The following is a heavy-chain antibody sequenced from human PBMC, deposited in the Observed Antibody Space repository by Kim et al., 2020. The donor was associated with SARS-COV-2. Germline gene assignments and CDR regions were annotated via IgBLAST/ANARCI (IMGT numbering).Heavy chain of an antibody. V-gene: IGHV3-30*07. J-gene: IGHJ1*01. D-gene: IGHD3-22*01. CDR3: ATVIFYYDAGYFKN. Sequence: ADSVGDRFIISREHSKNTLYRQMNSLRAEDTAVYYCATVIFYYDAGYFKNWGQGTLVTVSS.